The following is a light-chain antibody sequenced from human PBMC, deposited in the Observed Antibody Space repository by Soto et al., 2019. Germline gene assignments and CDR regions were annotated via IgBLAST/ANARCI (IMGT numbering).Light chain of an antibody. J-gene: IGLJ1*01. CDR2: DVS. CDR1: SSDVGGYNY. CDR3: SSYTGSSTLDV. Sequence: QSALTQPASVSGSPGQSITISCTGTSSDVGGYNYVSWYQQHPGKAPKLMIYDVSNRPSGVSNRFSGSKSGSTASLTISGLQAEDEADYYCSSYTGSSTLDVFGTGTKVTVL. V-gene: IGLV2-14*03.